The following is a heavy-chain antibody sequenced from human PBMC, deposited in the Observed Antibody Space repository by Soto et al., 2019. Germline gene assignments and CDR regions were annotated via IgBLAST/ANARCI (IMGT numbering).Heavy chain of an antibody. J-gene: IGHJ4*02. D-gene: IGHD6-19*01. Sequence: EVQLVESGGGLVQPGGSLRLSCAASGFTFNTYWLHWVRQAPGKGLVWVSRVNMDGSTTTYPDSVKGRFTISRDNAKDTVYLPMDSLRDEDTAVYYCARGAKGQWLVDYWGQGTLVTVSS. CDR2: VNMDGSTT. CDR1: GFTFNTYW. V-gene: IGHV3-74*01. CDR3: ARGAKGQWLVDY.